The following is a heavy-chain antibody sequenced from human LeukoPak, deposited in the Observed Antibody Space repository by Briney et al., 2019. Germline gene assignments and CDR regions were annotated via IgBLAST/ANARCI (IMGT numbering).Heavy chain of an antibody. Sequence: ASVKVSCKASGYPFNNYDINWVRQATGQGLEWMGWMNPHSGKTGYAQNFQGRVTMTRDTSISTAYMELSSLRSEDTAVYYCAKDEWPLTGYWTNYFDYWGQGTLVTVSS. CDR2: MNPHSGKT. CDR3: AKDEWPLTGYWTNYFDY. J-gene: IGHJ4*02. D-gene: IGHD3-9*01. CDR1: GYPFNNYD. V-gene: IGHV1-8*01.